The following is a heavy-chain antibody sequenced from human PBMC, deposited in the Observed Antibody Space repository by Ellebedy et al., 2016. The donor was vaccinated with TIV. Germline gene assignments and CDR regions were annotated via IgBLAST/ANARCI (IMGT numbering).Heavy chain of an antibody. CDR2: IKGDGSRT. D-gene: IGHD3-22*01. CDR3: ARDHPKREITMIVVAHYYYYGMDV. Sequence: GGSLRLXCAASGFTFRNYWMNWVRQPPGKGLVFISRIKGDGSRTTYADSVKGRFTISRDNAKNSLYLQMNSLRAEDTAVYYCARDHPKREITMIVVAHYYYYGMDVWGQGTTVTVSS. V-gene: IGHV3-74*03. J-gene: IGHJ6*02. CDR1: GFTFRNYW.